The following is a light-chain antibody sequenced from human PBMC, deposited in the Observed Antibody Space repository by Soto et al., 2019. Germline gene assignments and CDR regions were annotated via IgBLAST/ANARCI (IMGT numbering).Light chain of an antibody. J-gene: IGKJ1*01. Sequence: EVVMTQSPATLSVSPGERATLSCRASQSVSNKLAWFQQKPGQVPRLLIYHASTRATGIPARFSGSGSGTEFTLIISSLQSEDFAVYYCQQYYNWWTFGQGTKVEIK. V-gene: IGKV3-15*01. CDR2: HAS. CDR3: QQYYNWWT. CDR1: QSVSNK.